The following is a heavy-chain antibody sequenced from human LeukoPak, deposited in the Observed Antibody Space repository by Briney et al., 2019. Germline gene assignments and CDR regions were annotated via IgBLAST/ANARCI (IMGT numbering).Heavy chain of an antibody. CDR1: GFTFSSYA. V-gene: IGHV3-21*01. J-gene: IGHJ5*02. Sequence: GGSLRLSCAASGFTFSSYAMSWVRQAPGKGLEWVSSSGDNTRYADSVKGRFTISRDNAKNSLYLQMNSLRAEDTAVYYCAREGLGYVPAAMSTWGQGTLVTVSS. CDR3: AREGLGYVPAAMST. D-gene: IGHD2-2*01. CDR2: SSGDNT.